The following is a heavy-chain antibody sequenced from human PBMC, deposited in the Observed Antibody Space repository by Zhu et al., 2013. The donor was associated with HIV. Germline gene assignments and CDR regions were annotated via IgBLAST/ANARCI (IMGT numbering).Heavy chain of an antibody. V-gene: IGHV3-49*03. CDR3: AREVSGSYYRFNDF. Sequence: EVQLVESRGGLVQPGRSLRLSCTGFGFTFGDYGTSWFRQAPGKGLEWVGFIRSKAFGGTTEYAASVKGRFTISRDDSKSIAYLQMNSLRAEDTAVYYCAREVSGSYYRFNDFWGQGTLVTVSS. CDR1: GFTFGDYG. CDR2: IRSKAFGGTT. D-gene: IGHD1-26*01. J-gene: IGHJ4*02.